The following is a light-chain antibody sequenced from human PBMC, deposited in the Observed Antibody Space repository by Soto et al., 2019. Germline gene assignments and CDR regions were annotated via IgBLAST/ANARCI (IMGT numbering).Light chain of an antibody. Sequence: VLRQSQANLSLSPGEGATVSCRASLNVNSYLAWYQQKPGQAPRLVIYDASNRAPGIPARFSGSGSGTDFNLTISSLQPEDFAVYYCQQRQYWPPITFGQGTRLEIK. CDR2: DAS. V-gene: IGKV3-11*01. CDR3: QQRQYWPPIT. J-gene: IGKJ5*01. CDR1: LNVNSY.